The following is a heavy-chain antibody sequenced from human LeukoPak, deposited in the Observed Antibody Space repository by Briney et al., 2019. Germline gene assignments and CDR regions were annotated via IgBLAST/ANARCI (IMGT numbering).Heavy chain of an antibody. J-gene: IGHJ6*03. V-gene: IGHV3-21*01. Sequence: GGSLRLSCAASGFTFSSYGMNRVRQAPGKGLEWVSSISSSSSYIYYADSVKGRFTISRDNAKNSLYLQMNSLRAEDTAVYYCAREGMGWDHDYYYYMDVWGKGTTVTVSS. CDR3: AREGMGWDHDYYYYMDV. CDR1: GFTFSSYG. D-gene: IGHD1-26*01. CDR2: ISSSSSYI.